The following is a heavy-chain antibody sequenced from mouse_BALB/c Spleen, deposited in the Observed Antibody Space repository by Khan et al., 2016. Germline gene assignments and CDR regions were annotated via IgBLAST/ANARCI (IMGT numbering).Heavy chain of an antibody. CDR1: GYTFTDYY. V-gene: IGHV1-84*02. J-gene: IGHJ3*01. Sequence: QVQLQQSGPELVKPGASVKISCKASGYTFTDYYVNWVKQKPGQGLEWIGWIYPGSGNTKYNEKFKGKATLTVDTSSSTAYMQLSSLTSEDISVYFCASSQLRLRFAYWGQGTLVTVSA. D-gene: IGHD1-2*01. CDR2: IYPGSGNT. CDR3: ASSQLRLRFAY.